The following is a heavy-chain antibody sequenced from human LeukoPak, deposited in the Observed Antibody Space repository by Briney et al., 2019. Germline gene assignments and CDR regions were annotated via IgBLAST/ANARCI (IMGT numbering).Heavy chain of an antibody. Sequence: ARSLRLSCAASGFSFDDYGMSWVRQAPPKGLELVSGINWNGGSTGYADSVKGRFTISRDNAKNSLYLQMNSLRAEDTALYYCARDKIGSSWTTDFDYWGQGTLVTVSS. CDR3: ARDKIGSSWTTDFDY. D-gene: IGHD6-13*01. CDR2: INWNGGST. CDR1: GFSFDDYG. J-gene: IGHJ4*02. V-gene: IGHV3-20*04.